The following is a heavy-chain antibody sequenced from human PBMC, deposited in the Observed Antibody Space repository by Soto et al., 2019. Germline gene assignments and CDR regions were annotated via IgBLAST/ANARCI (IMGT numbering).Heavy chain of an antibody. Sequence: PGESLKISCDGSGYSFTIYCIGWVLQMPGKGLDWMGIIYPGDSDTTYSPSFQGQVTISADKSISTAYLQWSSLKASDTAMYYCARHSVYYYYYGMGFWGQGTTVTVSS. CDR1: GYSFTIYC. CDR3: ARHSVYYYYYGMGF. J-gene: IGHJ6*02. V-gene: IGHV5-51*01. CDR2: IYPGDSDT.